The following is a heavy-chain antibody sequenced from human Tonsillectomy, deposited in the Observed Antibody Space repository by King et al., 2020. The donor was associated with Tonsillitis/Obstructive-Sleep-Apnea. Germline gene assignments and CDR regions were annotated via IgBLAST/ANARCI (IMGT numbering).Heavy chain of an antibody. CDR2: ISYDGSNK. CDR3: ARRITIFGVVSIPVGWFDP. J-gene: IGHJ5*02. V-gene: IGHV3-30*01. CDR1: GFTFSSYA. D-gene: IGHD3-3*01. Sequence: QLVQSGGGVVQPGRSLRLSCAASGFTFSSYAMHWVRQAPGKGLEWVAVISYDGSNKYYADSVKGRFTISRDNSKNTLYLQMNSLRAEDTAVYYCARRITIFGVVSIPVGWFDPWGQGTLVTVSS.